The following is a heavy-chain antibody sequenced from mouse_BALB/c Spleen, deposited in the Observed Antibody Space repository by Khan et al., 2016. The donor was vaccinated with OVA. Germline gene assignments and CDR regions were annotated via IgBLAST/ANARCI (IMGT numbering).Heavy chain of an antibody. CDR2: ISSGSSSN. CDR1: GFTFSRFG. CDR3: TCNSNFDY. V-gene: IGHV5-17*02. J-gene: IGHJ2*01. Sequence: EVELVESGGGLVQPGGSRKLSCAASGFTFSRFGMHWVRQAPEKGLEWVAYISSGSSSNYYADTVKGRFTISRHNHKNTLFLQMTSLRVEDEAMLYCTCNSNFDYWGQGTTLTVSS.